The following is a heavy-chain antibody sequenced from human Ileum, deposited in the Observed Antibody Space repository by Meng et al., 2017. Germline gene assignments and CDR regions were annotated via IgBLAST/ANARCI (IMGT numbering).Heavy chain of an antibody. CDR2: MNLGGSP. V-gene: IGHV4-4*02. CDR1: GRSISRSDW. Sequence: QESGPGLVEPSGTLSLPCAVSGRSISRSDWWSWVRQPPGKGLEWIAEMNLGGSPNYNPSLKSRVTMSVDKSNDHLSLQLTSVTAADTAVYYCAHIFDSWGQGTLVTVSS. CDR3: AHIFDS. J-gene: IGHJ4*02.